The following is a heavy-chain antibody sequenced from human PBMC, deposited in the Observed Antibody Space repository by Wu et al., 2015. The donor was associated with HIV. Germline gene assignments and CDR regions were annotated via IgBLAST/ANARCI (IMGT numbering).Heavy chain of an antibody. CDR1: GGSISSYY. Sequence: QVQLQESGPGLVKPSETLSLTCTVSGGSISSYYWSWIRQPAGKGLEWIGRIYTSGSTNYNPSLKSRVTMSVDTSKNQFSLKLSSVTAADTAVYYCAASGSYYFDTTIDYWDQGTLVTVSS. CDR2: IYTSGST. D-gene: IGHD1-26*01. J-gene: IGHJ4*02. V-gene: IGHV4-4*07. CDR3: AASGSYYFDTTIDY.